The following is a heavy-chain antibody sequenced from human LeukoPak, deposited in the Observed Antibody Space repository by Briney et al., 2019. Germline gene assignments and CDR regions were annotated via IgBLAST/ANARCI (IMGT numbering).Heavy chain of an antibody. Sequence: ASVKVSFTASGYTFTIYGISWVRQAPGQGLEWMGWISAYNGNTNYAQKLQGRVTMTTDTSTSTAYMELRSLRSDDTAVYYCARGYDILTGYNYWGQGTLVTVSS. D-gene: IGHD3-9*01. CDR3: ARGYDILTGYNY. CDR1: GYTFTIYG. CDR2: ISAYNGNT. V-gene: IGHV1-18*04. J-gene: IGHJ4*02.